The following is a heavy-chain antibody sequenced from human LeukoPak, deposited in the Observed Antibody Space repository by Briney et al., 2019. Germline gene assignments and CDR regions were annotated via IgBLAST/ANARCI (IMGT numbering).Heavy chain of an antibody. CDR1: GYTFTGYY. CDR2: INPNSGGT. D-gene: IGHD3-9*01. V-gene: IGHV1-2*02. J-gene: IGHJ4*02. Sequence: GASVKVSCKASGYTFTGYYMHWVRQAPGQGLEWMRWINPNSGGTNYAQKFQGRVTMTRDTSISTAYMELSRLRSDDTAVYYCARSFYDILTGYYYLAVDYWGQGTLVTVSS. CDR3: ARSFYDILTGYYYLAVDY.